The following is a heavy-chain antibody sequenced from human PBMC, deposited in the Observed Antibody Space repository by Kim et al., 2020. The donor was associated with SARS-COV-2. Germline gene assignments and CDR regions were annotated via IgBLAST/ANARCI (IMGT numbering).Heavy chain of an antibody. J-gene: IGHJ4*02. D-gene: IGHD1-26*01. Sequence: SETLSLTCAVYGGSFSGYYWSWIRQPPGKGLEWIGEINHSGSTNYNPSLKSRVTISVDTSKNQFSLKLSSVTAADTAVYYCARWGGNRPRRWGAPGYYFDYWGQGTLVTVSS. CDR1: GGSFSGYY. CDR2: INHSGST. CDR3: ARWGGNRPRRWGAPGYYFDY. V-gene: IGHV4-34*01.